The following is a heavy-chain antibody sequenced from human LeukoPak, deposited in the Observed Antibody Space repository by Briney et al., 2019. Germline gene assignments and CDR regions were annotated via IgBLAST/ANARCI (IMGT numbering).Heavy chain of an antibody. J-gene: IGHJ4*02. V-gene: IGHV1-18*01. D-gene: IGHD4-17*01. CDR1: GYSFVPYG. CDR2: ISTFNNYT. CDR3: ARDEDYGIFVNIDY. Sequence: ASVKVSCKASGYSFVPYGISWVRQAPGQGPEWMGWISTFNNYTQYAQKFQGRLTMTTDTSTSSAYMELRSLTSDDTAVYYCARDEDYGIFVNIDYWGQGTLVTVSS.